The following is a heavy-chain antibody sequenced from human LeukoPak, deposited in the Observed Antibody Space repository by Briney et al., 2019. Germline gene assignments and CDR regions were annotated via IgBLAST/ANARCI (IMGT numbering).Heavy chain of an antibody. D-gene: IGHD6-19*01. CDR1: GYTFTGYY. Sequence: GASVKVSCKASGYTFTGYYMHWVRQAPGQGLEWMGWINPNSGGTNYAQKFQGWVTMTRDTSISTAYMELSRLRSDDTAVYYCARARGAVADPFDYWGQGTLVTVSS. J-gene: IGHJ4*02. CDR3: ARARGAVADPFDY. CDR2: INPNSGGT. V-gene: IGHV1-2*04.